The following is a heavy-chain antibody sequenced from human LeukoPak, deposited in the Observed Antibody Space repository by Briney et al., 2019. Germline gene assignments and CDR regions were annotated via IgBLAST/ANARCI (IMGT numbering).Heavy chain of an antibody. CDR1: GFTFSSYA. V-gene: IGHV3-23*01. J-gene: IGHJ4*02. CDR3: AKDTEDIVVVVAATLQGKYFDY. CDR2: ISGSGGST. Sequence: GGSLRLSCAASGFTFSSYAMSWVRQAPGKGLEWVSAISGSGGSTYYADSVKGRFTISRDNSKNTLYLQVNSLRAEDTAVYYCAKDTEDIVVVVAATLQGKYFDYWGQGTLVTVSS. D-gene: IGHD2-15*01.